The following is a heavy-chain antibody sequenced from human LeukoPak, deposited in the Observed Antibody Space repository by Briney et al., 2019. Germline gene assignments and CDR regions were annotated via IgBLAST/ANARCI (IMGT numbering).Heavy chain of an antibody. J-gene: IGHJ4*02. CDR1: GYSFTSYW. CDR2: IYPGDSDT. Sequence: GESLKISCKGSGYSFTSYWIGWVRQMPGKGLEWMGIIYPGDSDTRYSTSFQGQVTISADKSISTAYLQWSSLKASDTAMYYCARSYSVSYPNFDYWGQGTLVTVSS. V-gene: IGHV5-51*01. D-gene: IGHD1-26*01. CDR3: ARSYSVSYPNFDY.